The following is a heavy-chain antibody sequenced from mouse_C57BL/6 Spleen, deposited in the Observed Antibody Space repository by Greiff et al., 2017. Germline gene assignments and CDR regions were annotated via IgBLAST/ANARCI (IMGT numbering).Heavy chain of an antibody. CDR2: IDPNSGGT. CDR1: GYTFTSYW. D-gene: IGHD3-2*02. J-gene: IGHJ2*01. V-gene: IGHV1-72*01. CDR3: ARPDSSGYFDY. Sequence: QQSCKASGYTFTSYWMHWVKQRPGRGLEWSGRIDPNSGGTKYNEKFKSKATLTVDKPSSTAYMQLSSLTSEDSAVYYCARPDSSGYFDYWGQGTTLTVSS.